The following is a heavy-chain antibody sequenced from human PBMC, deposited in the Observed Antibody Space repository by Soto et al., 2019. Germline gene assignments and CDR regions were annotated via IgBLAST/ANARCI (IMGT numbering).Heavy chain of an antibody. D-gene: IGHD6-13*01. V-gene: IGHV5-10-1*01. J-gene: IGHJ6*01. CDR3: AGGRIAAAGTLVFYFHYGMGD. Sequence: GESLKISCQGSGYSFTSYWISWVRQMPGKGLEWMGRIDPSDSYTNYSPSFQGHVTISADKSISTAYLQWSSLKASDTAMYYCAGGRIAAAGTLVFYFHYGMGDWG. CDR2: IDPSDSYT. CDR1: GYSFTSYW.